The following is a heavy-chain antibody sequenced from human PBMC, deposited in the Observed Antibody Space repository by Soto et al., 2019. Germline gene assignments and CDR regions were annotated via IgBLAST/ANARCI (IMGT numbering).Heavy chain of an antibody. CDR1: GGSISSYY. CDR3: ARGEMGYYYYGMDV. CDR2: IYYSGST. D-gene: IGHD3-16*01. Sequence: SETLSLTCTFSGGSISSYYWSLIRQPPGKGLEWIGYIYYSGSTNYNPSLKSRVTISVDTSKNQFSLKLSSVTAADTAVYYCARGEMGYYYYGMDVWGQGTTVTAP. V-gene: IGHV4-59*01. J-gene: IGHJ6*02.